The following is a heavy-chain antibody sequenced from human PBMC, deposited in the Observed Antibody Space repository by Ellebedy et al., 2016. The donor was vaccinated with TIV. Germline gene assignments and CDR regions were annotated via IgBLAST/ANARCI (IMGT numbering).Heavy chain of an antibody. CDR3: ARDVRSLLWFGELLSPPAKPLDY. V-gene: IGHV1-2*02. CDR1: GFTFSSYA. D-gene: IGHD3-10*01. CDR2: INPNSGGT. J-gene: IGHJ4*02. Sequence: GESLKISCAASGFTFSSYAMHWVRQAPGQGLEWMGWINPNSGGTNYAQKFQGRVTMTRDTSISTAYMELSRLRSDDTAVYYCARDVRSLLWFGELLSPPAKPLDYWGQGTLVTVSS.